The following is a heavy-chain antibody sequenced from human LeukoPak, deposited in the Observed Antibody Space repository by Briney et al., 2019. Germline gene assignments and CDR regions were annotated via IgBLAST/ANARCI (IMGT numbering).Heavy chain of an antibody. V-gene: IGHV3-21*01. D-gene: IGHD3-10*01. CDR3: ARDYSNLGGHYGSGSYLV. J-gene: IGHJ4*02. CDR2: ISSSSSYI. CDR1: GFTFSSYS. Sequence: GGSLRLSCAASGFTFSSYSMNWVRQAPGKGLEWVSSISSSSSYIYYADSVKGRFTISRDNAKNSLYLQMNSLRAEDTAVYYCARDYSNLGGHYGSGSYLVWGQGTLVTVSS.